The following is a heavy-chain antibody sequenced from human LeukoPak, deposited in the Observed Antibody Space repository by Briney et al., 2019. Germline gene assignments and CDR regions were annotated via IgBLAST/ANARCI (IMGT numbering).Heavy chain of an antibody. V-gene: IGHV1-2*06. Sequence: ASVKVSCKASGYTFSGSYIHWVRQAPGQGLEWMGRINPNSGDTNYPQKFQGRVTMTRDTSITTAYMELSSLTSDDTAVYYCATEGRGYYVTGFDCWGQGTLVTVSS. D-gene: IGHD3-22*01. CDR3: ATEGRGYYVTGFDC. CDR2: INPNSGDT. J-gene: IGHJ4*02. CDR1: GYTFSGSY.